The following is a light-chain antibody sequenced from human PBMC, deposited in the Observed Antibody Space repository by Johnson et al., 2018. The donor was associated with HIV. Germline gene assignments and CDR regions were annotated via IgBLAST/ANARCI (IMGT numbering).Light chain of an antibody. V-gene: IGLV1-51*01. J-gene: IGLJ1*01. Sequence: QSVLTQPPSVSAAPGQKVTISCSGSSSNIGNNYVSWYQQLPGTAPKLLIYDNNKRPSGIPDRFSGSKSGTSATLGITGLQTGDEADYYCGTGDSSLSASFGTGTKVTVL. CDR2: DNN. CDR1: SSNIGNNY. CDR3: GTGDSSLSAS.